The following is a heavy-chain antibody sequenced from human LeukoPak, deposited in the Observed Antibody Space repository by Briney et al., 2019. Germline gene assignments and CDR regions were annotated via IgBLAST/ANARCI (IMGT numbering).Heavy chain of an antibody. CDR2: IYYSGST. CDR1: GGSISSSSYY. D-gene: IGHD3-10*01. Sequence: SETLSLTCTVSGGSISSSSYYWGWIRQPPGKGLEWIGSIYYSGSTYYNPSLKSRVTISVDTSKNQFSLKLSSVTAADTAVYYCARDFRAGGKDDYWGQETLVTVSS. J-gene: IGHJ4*02. V-gene: IGHV4-39*07. CDR3: ARDFRAGGKDDY.